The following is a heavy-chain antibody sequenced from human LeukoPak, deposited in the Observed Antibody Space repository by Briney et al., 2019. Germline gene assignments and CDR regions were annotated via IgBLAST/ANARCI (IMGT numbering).Heavy chain of an antibody. D-gene: IGHD3-3*01. V-gene: IGHV4-31*03. Sequence: SETLSLTCTVSGGSISSGGYYWSWIRQHPGKGLEWIGYITYSGNTYYYPALNSRVTVSLDTSRTQFSLKLSSVTAADTAVYYCARIAYDALDSYYYGMDVWGQGTTVTVSS. CDR1: GGSISSGGYY. CDR3: ARIAYDALDSYYYGMDV. J-gene: IGHJ6*02. CDR2: ITYSGNT.